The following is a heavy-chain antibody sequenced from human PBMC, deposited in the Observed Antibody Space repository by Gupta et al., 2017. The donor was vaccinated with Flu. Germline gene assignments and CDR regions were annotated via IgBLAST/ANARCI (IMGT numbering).Heavy chain of an antibody. J-gene: IGHJ3*02. CDR3: TRGKAPTYYYDSSGQGDAFDI. D-gene: IGHD3-22*01. V-gene: IGHV5-51*01. Sequence: EVQLVQSGAEVKKPGESLEISCKGSGFSFTNYWIGWVRQMPGKGLEWMGIIYPGDSDTRYSPSFQGQVTISADKSISTAYLQWSSLKASDTAMYYCTRGKAPTYYYDSSGQGDAFDIWGQGTMVTVSS. CDR2: IYPGDSDT. CDR1: GFSFTNYW.